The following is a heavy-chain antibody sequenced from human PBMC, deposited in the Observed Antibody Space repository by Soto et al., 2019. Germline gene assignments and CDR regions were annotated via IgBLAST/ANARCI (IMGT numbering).Heavy chain of an antibody. Sequence: GXLRLSCPASGFKFSNYAMSRVRQAPGKGLEWVSLISATGGGTYYADSVKGRFTISRDNSHNTLYLQVHSLTAEDTAVYYCAKDRRAGGNSAFYFDFWGQGARVTVSS. CDR2: ISATGGGT. J-gene: IGHJ4*02. CDR3: AKDRRAGGNSAFYFDF. V-gene: IGHV3-23*01. D-gene: IGHD3-16*01. CDR1: GFKFSNYA.